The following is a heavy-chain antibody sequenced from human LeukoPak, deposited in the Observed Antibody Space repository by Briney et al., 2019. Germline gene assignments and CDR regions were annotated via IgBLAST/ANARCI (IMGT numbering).Heavy chain of an antibody. J-gene: IGHJ4*02. CDR2: VSYDGNDK. D-gene: IGHD6-19*01. CDR3: AKRLAMTGTYHFDY. Sequence: QAGGSLRLSCVASGFIFRTYAMHWVRQAPGQGLEWVAVVSYDGNDKYYADSVKGRFTISRDNSKNTLYLQMNSLRAEDTAVYYCAKRLAMTGTYHFDYWGQGTLVTVSS. V-gene: IGHV3-30*18. CDR1: GFIFRTYA.